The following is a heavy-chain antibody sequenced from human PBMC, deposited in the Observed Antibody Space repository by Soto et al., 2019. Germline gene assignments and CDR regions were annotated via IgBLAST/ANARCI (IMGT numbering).Heavy chain of an antibody. CDR1: HGSITSGDYF. V-gene: IGHV4-39*01. CDR2: VHSSGGT. Sequence: SETLSLTCTVSHGSITSGDYFWAWIRQPPGKGLEFIGSVHSSGGTYYSPSLKSRASISMDKSRNQFSLKLTSVNAGDTAVYFCASVVVGATRQTGSDHWGQGTLVTVSS. D-gene: IGHD2-15*01. CDR3: ASVVVGATRQTGSDH. J-gene: IGHJ4*02.